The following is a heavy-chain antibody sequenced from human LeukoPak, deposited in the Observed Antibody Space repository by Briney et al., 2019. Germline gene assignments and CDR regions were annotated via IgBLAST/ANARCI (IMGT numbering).Heavy chain of an antibody. Sequence: SVKVSCKASGFTFTSSAMQWVRQARGQRLEWIGWIVVGSGNTNYAQKFQERVTITRDMSTSTAHMELSSLRSEDTAVYYCAADRIWGRENWFDPWGQGTLVTVSS. V-gene: IGHV1-58*02. D-gene: IGHD7-27*01. J-gene: IGHJ5*02. CDR3: AADRIWGRENWFDP. CDR2: IVVGSGNT. CDR1: GFTFTSSA.